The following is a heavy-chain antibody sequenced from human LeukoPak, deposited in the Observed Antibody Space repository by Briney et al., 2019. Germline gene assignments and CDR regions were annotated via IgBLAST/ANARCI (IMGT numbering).Heavy chain of an antibody. Sequence: ASVKVSCKASGYTFTGYYMHWVRQAPGQGLEWMGWINPNSGGTNYAQKFQGRVTITRNTSISTAYMELSSLRSEDTAVYYCARGAGSSSSFFDYWGQGTLVTVSS. V-gene: IGHV1-2*02. J-gene: IGHJ4*02. CDR1: GYTFTGYY. CDR3: ARGAGSSSSFFDY. D-gene: IGHD6-6*01. CDR2: INPNSGGT.